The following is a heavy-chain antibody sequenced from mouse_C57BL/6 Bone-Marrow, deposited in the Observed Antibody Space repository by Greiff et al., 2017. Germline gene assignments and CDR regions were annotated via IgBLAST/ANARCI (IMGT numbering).Heavy chain of an antibody. CDR3: ARTPARWLLRFAY. J-gene: IGHJ3*01. V-gene: IGHV5-6*01. CDR2: ISSGGSYT. D-gene: IGHD2-3*01. CDR1: GFTFSSYG. Sequence: EVKVVESGGDLVKPGGSLKLSCAASGFTFSSYGMSWVRQTPDKRLEWVATISSGGSYTYYPDSVKGRFTISRDNAKNTLYLQMSSLKSEDTAMYYCARTPARWLLRFAYWGQGTLVTVSA.